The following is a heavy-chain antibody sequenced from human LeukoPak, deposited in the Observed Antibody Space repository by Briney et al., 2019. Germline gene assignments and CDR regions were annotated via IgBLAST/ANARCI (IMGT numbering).Heavy chain of an antibody. D-gene: IGHD2-21*02. V-gene: IGHV1-46*01. CDR1: GYTFTSYY. J-gene: IGHJ3*02. Sequence: ASVKVSCKASGYTFTSYYMHWVRQAPGQGLEWMGIINPSGGSTSYAQKFQGRVTMTRDTSTSTVYMELSSLRSEDTAVYYCASMVVTAYHAFDIWGQGTMVTVSS. CDR3: ASMVVTAYHAFDI. CDR2: INPSGGST.